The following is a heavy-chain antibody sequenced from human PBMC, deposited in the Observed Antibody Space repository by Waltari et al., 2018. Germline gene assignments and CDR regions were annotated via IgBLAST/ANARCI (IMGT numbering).Heavy chain of an antibody. CDR3: ARVHSLGQYDSNGQESNFDH. J-gene: IGHJ4*02. CDR1: GFTFSNYA. CDR2: ISGGGIKT. D-gene: IGHD3-16*01. Sequence: VQLLESGGGLVQPGGSLRLSCLASGFTFSNYAMTWVRQGPGKGLEWVSAISGGGIKTYYADSVKGRFTISRDNSKNTLYLQMNSLRAEDTAVYSCARVHSLGQYDSNGQESNFDHWGQGALVTVSS. V-gene: IGHV3-23*01.